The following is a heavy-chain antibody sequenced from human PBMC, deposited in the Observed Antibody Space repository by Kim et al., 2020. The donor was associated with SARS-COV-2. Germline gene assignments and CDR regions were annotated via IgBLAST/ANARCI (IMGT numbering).Heavy chain of an antibody. CDR1: GGSISSYY. Sequence: SETLSLTCTVSGGSISSYYWSWIRQPPGKGLEWIGYIYYSGSTNYNPSLKSRVTISVDTSKNQFSLKLSSVTAAATAVYYCARDERDSSGWANWFDPWGQGALGTVSS. V-gene: IGHV4-59*13. J-gene: IGHJ5*02. CDR3: ARDERDSSGWANWFDP. CDR2: IYYSGST. D-gene: IGHD6-19*01.